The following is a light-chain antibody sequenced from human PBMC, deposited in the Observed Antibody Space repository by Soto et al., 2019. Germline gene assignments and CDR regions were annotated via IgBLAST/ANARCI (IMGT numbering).Light chain of an antibody. J-gene: IGKJ1*01. V-gene: IGKV1-6*01. CDR2: GAS. CDR1: QGIRND. CDR3: MKDKSYNWK. Sequence: IQLTQSPSSLSSSVGDRVSITCLSSQGIRNDLGWYQHKPGKAPKLLIHGASSLQSGVPSMFSGSASRKEFTLTISSPPPEDIARYYCMKDKSYNWKFGQGTKV.